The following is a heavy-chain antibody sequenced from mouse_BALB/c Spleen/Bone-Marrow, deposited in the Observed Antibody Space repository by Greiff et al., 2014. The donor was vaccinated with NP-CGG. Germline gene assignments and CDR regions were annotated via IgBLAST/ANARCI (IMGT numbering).Heavy chain of an antibody. CDR3: TRSGGYYFDY. J-gene: IGHJ2*01. CDR2: IYPSDSYT. CDR1: GYTFTSYW. Sequence: VQLQQSGAELVRPGASVKLSCKASGYTFTSYWINWVKQRPGQGLEWIGNIYPSDSYTNYSQKFKDKATLTVDKSSSTAYMQLSSPTSEDSAVYYCTRSGGYYFDYWGQGTTLTVSS. V-gene: IGHV1-69*02.